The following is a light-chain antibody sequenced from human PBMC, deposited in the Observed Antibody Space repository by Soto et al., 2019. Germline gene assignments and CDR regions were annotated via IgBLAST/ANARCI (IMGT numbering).Light chain of an antibody. V-gene: IGKV3-20*01. CDR2: GAS. CDR3: QQYGSSPFS. J-gene: IGKJ3*01. CDR1: QSVSSSY. Sequence: EIVLTQSPGTLSLSPGERATLSCRASQSVSSSYLAWYQQKPGQAPRLLIYGASSRATGIPDRFSGSGSGXXXXXXXXRXEPEDFAVYYCQQYGSSPFSFGPGTKVDLK.